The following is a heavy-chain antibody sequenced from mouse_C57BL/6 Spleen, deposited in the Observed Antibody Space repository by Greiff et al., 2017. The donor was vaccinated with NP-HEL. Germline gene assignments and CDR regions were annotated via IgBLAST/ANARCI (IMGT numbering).Heavy chain of an antibody. Sequence: VQRVESGGGLVKPGGSLKLSCAASGFTFSDYGMHWVRQAPEKGLEWVAYISSGSSTIYYADTVKGRFTISRDNAKNTLFLQMTSLRSEDTAMYYCASYGNYGYFDVWGTGTTVTVSS. CDR2: ISSGSSTI. CDR1: GFTFSDYG. D-gene: IGHD2-1*01. CDR3: ASYGNYGYFDV. J-gene: IGHJ1*03. V-gene: IGHV5-17*01.